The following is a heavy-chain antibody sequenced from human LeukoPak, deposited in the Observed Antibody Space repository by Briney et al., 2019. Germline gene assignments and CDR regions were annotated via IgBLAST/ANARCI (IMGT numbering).Heavy chain of an antibody. J-gene: IGHJ6*02. V-gene: IGHV3-30-3*01. CDR3: AEDYYGSGSTETGMDV. CDR2: ISYDGSNK. CDR1: GFTFSSYA. Sequence: PGRSLRLSCAASGFTFSSYAMHWVRQAPGKGLEWVAVISYDGSNKYYGDSVKGRFSISRDNSKNTLYLQMNSLRAEDTAVYYCAEDYYGSGSTETGMDVWGQGTTVTVSS. D-gene: IGHD3-10*01.